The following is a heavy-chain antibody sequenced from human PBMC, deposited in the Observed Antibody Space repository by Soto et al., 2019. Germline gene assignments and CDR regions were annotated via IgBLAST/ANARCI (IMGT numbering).Heavy chain of an antibody. Sequence: SETLSLTCNVCGGYISGSRYYWGWIRQPPGEGLEWIGNINSGGSAYYYPSLRSRVTISVDTSKNRFSLRLSSVTAADTAVYYCADMRGQWLPRDWGQGILVTVSS. J-gene: IGHJ4*02. D-gene: IGHD6-19*01. CDR3: ADMRGQWLPRD. CDR2: INSGGSA. CDR1: GGYISGSRYY. V-gene: IGHV4-39*01.